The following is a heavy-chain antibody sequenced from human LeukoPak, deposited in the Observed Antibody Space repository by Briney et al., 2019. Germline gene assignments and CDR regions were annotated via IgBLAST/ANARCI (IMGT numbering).Heavy chain of an antibody. Sequence: GGSLRLSCAAPGFTFSSYAMSWVRQAPGKGLEWVSTISDTGGSPHLANSVKGRFSISRDNSKNSLYLQMNSLRAEDTAVYYCAKLVWSSRKFDYWGHGTLVTVSS. CDR2: ISDTGGSP. CDR1: GFTFSSYA. CDR3: AKLVWSSRKFDY. V-gene: IGHV3-23*01. D-gene: IGHD2-21*01. J-gene: IGHJ4*01.